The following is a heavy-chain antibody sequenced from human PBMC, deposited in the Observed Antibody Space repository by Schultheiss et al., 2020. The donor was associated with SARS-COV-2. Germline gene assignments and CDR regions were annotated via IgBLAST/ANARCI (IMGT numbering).Heavy chain of an antibody. V-gene: IGHV3-23*01. J-gene: IGHJ4*02. CDR1: GFTFSSYW. CDR2: ISGSGGST. CDR3: ARTGTTVLYYFDY. D-gene: IGHD1-7*01. Sequence: GGSLRLSCAASGFTFSSYWMHWVRQAPGKGLEWVSAISGSGGSTYYADSVKGRFTISRDNSKNTLYLQMNSLRAEDTAVYSCARTGTTVLYYFDYWGQGTLVTVSS.